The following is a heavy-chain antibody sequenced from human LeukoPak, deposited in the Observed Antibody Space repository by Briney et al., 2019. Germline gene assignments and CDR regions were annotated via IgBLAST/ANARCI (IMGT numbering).Heavy chain of an antibody. CDR3: VRGGGTKGFDI. V-gene: IGHV3-74*01. CDR1: GFTFSSYW. Sequence: GGSLRLSCAASGFTFSSYWMHWVRQAPGKELLGVSGIDGEGSRTNYADSVKCRLSISRDNAKNKLYLHMNSLGAEDTDLYVCVRGGGTKGFDIWGQGTRVTVSS. CDR2: IDGEGSRT. J-gene: IGHJ3*02.